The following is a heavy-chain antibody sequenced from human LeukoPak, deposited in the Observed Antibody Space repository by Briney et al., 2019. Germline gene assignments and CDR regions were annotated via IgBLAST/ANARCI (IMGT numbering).Heavy chain of an antibody. D-gene: IGHD3-10*01. J-gene: IGHJ4*02. V-gene: IGHV4-4*02. CDR3: ARAVVRGATHFDY. CDR2: IYHSGST. CDR1: GGSISSSNW. Sequence: SGTLSLTCAVSGGSISSSNWWSWVRQPPGKGLEWIGEIYHSGSTNYNPSLKSRVTISVDKSKNQFSLKLSSVTAADTAVYYCARAVVRGATHFDYWGQGTLVTVSS.